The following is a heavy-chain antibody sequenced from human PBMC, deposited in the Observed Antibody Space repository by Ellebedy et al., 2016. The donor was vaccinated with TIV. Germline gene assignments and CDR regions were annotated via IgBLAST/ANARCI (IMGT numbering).Heavy chain of an antibody. CDR3: ARSLRGVFDY. CDR1: GYSFSSYW. CDR2: IYPGDSDT. J-gene: IGHJ4*02. D-gene: IGHD3-10*01. Sequence: PGGSLRLSCKGSGYSFSSYWIGWVRQMPGKGLEWMGVIYPGDSDTRYNSPFQGQVTISADKSISTAYLQWSSLKASDTAIYYCARSLRGVFDYWGQGTLVTVSS. V-gene: IGHV5-51*01.